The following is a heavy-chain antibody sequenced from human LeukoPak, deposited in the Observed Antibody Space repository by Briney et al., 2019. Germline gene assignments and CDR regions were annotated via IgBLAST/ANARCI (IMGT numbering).Heavy chain of an antibody. CDR3: AREPDYGDYDY. Sequence: GGSLRLSYAASGFTFSSYSMNWVRQAPGKGLGWVSSISSSSSYIYYADSVKGRFTISRDNAKNSLYLQMNSLRAEDTAVYYCAREPDYGDYDYWGQGTLVTVSS. CDR2: ISSSSSYI. J-gene: IGHJ4*02. D-gene: IGHD4-17*01. V-gene: IGHV3-21*01. CDR1: GFTFSSYS.